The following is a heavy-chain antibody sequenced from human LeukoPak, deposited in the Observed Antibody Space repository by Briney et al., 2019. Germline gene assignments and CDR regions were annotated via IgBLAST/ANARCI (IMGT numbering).Heavy chain of an antibody. CDR2: IYPGDSDT. CDR3: ARLGGPHSPFDN. Sequence: GESLKISCKGSEYSFTSYWIGWVRQMPGKGLEWMGIIYPGDSDTRYSPSFQGQVTISADKSLRTAYLQWRSLKASDTGIYFCARLGGPHSPFDNWGQGTRVIVSS. V-gene: IGHV5-51*01. D-gene: IGHD2-15*01. CDR1: EYSFTSYW. J-gene: IGHJ4*02.